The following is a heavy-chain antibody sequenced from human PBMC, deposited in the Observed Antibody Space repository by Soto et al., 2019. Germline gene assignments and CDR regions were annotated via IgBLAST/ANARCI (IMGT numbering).Heavy chain of an antibody. CDR1: GFTFSSYG. D-gene: IGHD5-12*01. J-gene: IGHJ4*02. Sequence: GGSLRLSCAASGFTFSSYGMHWVRQAPGKGLEWVAVISYDGSNKYYADSVKGRFTISRDNSKNTLYLQMNSLRAEDMAVYYCAKGQYSGYEVDYWGQGTLVTVSS. CDR3: AKGQYSGYEVDY. CDR2: ISYDGSNK. V-gene: IGHV3-30*18.